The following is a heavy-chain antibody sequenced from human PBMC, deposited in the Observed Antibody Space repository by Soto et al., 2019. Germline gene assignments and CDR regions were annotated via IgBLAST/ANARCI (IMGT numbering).Heavy chain of an antibody. D-gene: IGHD3-16*02. Sequence: PGGSLRLSCAASGFTFSSYALSWVRQGPGKGLEWVPGISGSGDSKHYSDSLKGRFTISRDNSKNTLFLQMNSLRAEDTAVYYCARIPFDHVWGTDRYSPNFDYWGQGTQVTVSS. CDR2: ISGSGDSK. V-gene: IGHV3-23*01. J-gene: IGHJ4*02. CDR3: ARIPFDHVWGTDRYSPNFDY. CDR1: GFTFSSYA.